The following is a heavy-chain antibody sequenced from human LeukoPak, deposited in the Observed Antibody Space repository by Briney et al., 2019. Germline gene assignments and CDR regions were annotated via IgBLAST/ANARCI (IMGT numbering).Heavy chain of an antibody. D-gene: IGHD6-13*01. J-gene: IGHJ4*02. Sequence: VQPGGSLRLSCAASGFTFSSYALSWVRQAPGKGLEWVSAISGSGVSTYYADSVKGRFTISRDNSKNTLYLQMNSLRAEDTAVYYCAKDGSSWEGYYFDYWGQGTLVTVSS. CDR2: ISGSGVST. CDR1: GFTFSSYA. CDR3: AKDGSSWEGYYFDY. V-gene: IGHV3-23*01.